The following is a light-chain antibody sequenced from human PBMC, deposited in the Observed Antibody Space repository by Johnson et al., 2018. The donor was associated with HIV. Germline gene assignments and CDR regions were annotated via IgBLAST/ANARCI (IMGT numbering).Light chain of an antibody. CDR2: EKN. CDR1: SSDMGNYA. J-gene: IGLJ1*01. V-gene: IGLV1-51*02. Sequence: QSALTQPPSVSAAPGQKVTISCSGSSSDMGNYAVSWYQQLPGTAPKLLIYEKNKRPSGIPDRFSGSKSGTSATLGITGLQTGDEADYYCGTWDGSLSVYVFGTGTKVTVL. CDR3: GTWDGSLSVYV.